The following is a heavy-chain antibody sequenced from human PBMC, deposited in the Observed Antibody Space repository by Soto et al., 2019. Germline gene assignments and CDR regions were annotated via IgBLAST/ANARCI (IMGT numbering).Heavy chain of an antibody. CDR3: ARGGTYCGADCYSPFEALGY. CDR2: IDPYNGNT. V-gene: IGHV1-18*01. CDR1: GYPFTGNG. Sequence: QVQLVQSGAEVKKPGASVKVSCKASGYPFTGNGISWVRQAPGQGLEWMGWIDPYNGNTNSAQKFQGRVTMTTDTSTKTAYMELRSLRSDDTAMYYCARGGTYCGADCYSPFEALGYWGQGTRVTVSS. J-gene: IGHJ4*02. D-gene: IGHD2-21*02.